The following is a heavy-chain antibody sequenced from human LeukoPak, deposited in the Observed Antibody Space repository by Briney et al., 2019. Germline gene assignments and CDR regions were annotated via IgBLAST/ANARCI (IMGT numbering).Heavy chain of an antibody. J-gene: IGHJ6*02. D-gene: IGHD5-12*01. CDR1: GGSISSYY. Sequence: KPSETLSLTCTVSGGSISSYYWSWIRQPPGKGLEWIGEINHSGSTNYNPSLKSRVTISVDTSKNQFSLKLSSVTAADTAVYYCARSGLDSRYYFGMDVWGQGTTVTVSS. CDR2: INHSGST. CDR3: ARSGLDSRYYFGMDV. V-gene: IGHV4-59*01.